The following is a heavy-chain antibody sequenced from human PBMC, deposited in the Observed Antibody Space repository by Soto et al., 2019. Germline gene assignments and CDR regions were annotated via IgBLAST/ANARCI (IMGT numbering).Heavy chain of an antibody. CDR3: ARGSDADAFDI. CDR1: GGSMRSFY. D-gene: IGHD2-2*01. J-gene: IGHJ3*02. V-gene: IGHV4-4*07. CDR2: IYSSGTT. Sequence: TLSLTCTVSGGSMRSFYWSWVRQPAGKGLEYIGHIYSSGTTNYNPSLKSRVAMSRDTSENRFSLRLSSLTAADTAVYYCARGSDADAFDIWGQGTMV.